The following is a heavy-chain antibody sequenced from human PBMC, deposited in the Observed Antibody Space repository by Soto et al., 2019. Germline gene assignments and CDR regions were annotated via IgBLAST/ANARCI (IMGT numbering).Heavy chain of an antibody. D-gene: IGHD3-22*01. CDR3: AKNERYYYDSSGYYYNY. CDR1: GFTFSSYA. J-gene: IGHJ4*02. Sequence: EVQLVESGGGLVQPGGSLRLSCAASGFTFSSYAMSWVREAPGKGLEWVSAISGSGGSTYYADSVKGRFTISRDNSKNTLYLQMNSLRAEDTAVYYCAKNERYYYDSSGYYYNYWGQGTLVTVSS. V-gene: IGHV3-23*04. CDR2: ISGSGGST.